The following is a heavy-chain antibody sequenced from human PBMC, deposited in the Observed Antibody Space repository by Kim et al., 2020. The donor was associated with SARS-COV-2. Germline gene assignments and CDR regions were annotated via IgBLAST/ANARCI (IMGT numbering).Heavy chain of an antibody. Sequence: SETLSLTCTVSGGSISSSSYYWGWIRQPPGKGLEWIGSIYYSGSTYYNPSLKSRVTISVDTSKNQFSLKLSSVTAADTAVYYCAAYEGIVGATTVAFDI. D-gene: IGHD1-26*01. J-gene: IGHJ3*02. V-gene: IGHV4-39*01. CDR2: IYYSGST. CDR3: AAYEGIVGATTVAFDI. CDR1: GGSISSSSYY.